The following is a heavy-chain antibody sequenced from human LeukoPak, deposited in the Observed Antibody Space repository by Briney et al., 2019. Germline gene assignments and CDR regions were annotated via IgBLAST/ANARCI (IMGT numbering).Heavy chain of an antibody. V-gene: IGHV3-30-3*01. D-gene: IGHD2-2*01. CDR1: GFTFSSYA. Sequence: GGSLRLSCAASGFTFSSYAMHWVRQAPGKGLGWVAVISYDGSNKYYADSVKGRFTISRDNSKNTLYLQMNSLRAEDTAVYSCARDIVVVPAASMWFDPWGQGTLVTVSS. CDR2: ISYDGSNK. CDR3: ARDIVVVPAASMWFDP. J-gene: IGHJ5*02.